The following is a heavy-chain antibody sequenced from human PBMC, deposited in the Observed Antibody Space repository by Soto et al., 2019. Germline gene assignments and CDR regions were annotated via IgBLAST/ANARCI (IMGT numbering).Heavy chain of an antibody. CDR1: GGTFGSYA. V-gene: IGHV1-69*13. CDR3: ARAPYYYDSSGSPYAGAFDI. D-gene: IGHD3-22*01. CDR2: IIPIFGTA. Sequence: ASVKVSCKASGGTFGSYAISWVRQAPGQGLEWMGGIIPIFGTANYAQKFQGRVTITADESTSTAYMELSSLRSEDTAVYYCARAPYYYDSSGSPYAGAFDIWGQGTMVTVSS. J-gene: IGHJ3*02.